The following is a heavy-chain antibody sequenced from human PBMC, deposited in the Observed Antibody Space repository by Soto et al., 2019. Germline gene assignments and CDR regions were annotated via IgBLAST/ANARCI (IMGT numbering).Heavy chain of an antibody. CDR1: GGTFSSYA. CDR3: ASILAYCGGDCYSFDY. CDR2: IIPIFGTA. Sequence: GASVKVSCKASGGTFSSYAISWVRQAPGQGLEWMGGIIPIFGTANYAQKFQGRVTITADESTSTAYMELSSLRSEDTAVYYCASILAYCGGDCYSFDYWGQGTLVTVSS. V-gene: IGHV1-69*13. D-gene: IGHD2-21*02. J-gene: IGHJ4*02.